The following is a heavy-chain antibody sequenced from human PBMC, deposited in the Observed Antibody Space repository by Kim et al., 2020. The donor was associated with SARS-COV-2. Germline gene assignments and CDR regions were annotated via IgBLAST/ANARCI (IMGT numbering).Heavy chain of an antibody. CDR1: GFTFSSFP. CDR3: VKDRGGQQQDF. V-gene: IGHV3-64D*06. CDR2: IKGSGVST. D-gene: IGHD3-10*01. J-gene: IGHJ4*02. Sequence: GGSLRLFCSASGFTFSSFPMHWVRQAPGKGLEYVSAIKGSGVSTYYADSVKGRFTISRDNTKNTLYLQMSSLRAEDTAVYYCVKDRGGQQQDFWGQGTLVTVSS.